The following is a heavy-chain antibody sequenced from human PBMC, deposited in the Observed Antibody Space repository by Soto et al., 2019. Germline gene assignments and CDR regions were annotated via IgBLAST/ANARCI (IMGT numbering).Heavy chain of an antibody. CDR1: GYTFSDYY. J-gene: IGHJ6*03. D-gene: IGHD1-26*01. Sequence: QVQLVQSGAEVKKPGASVTVSCKASGYTFSDYYLHWVRQAPGQGPEWMGWMNPNSGDTKYAQKFQGRVTMTRDTSVRTAFMELNWLKSDDTAVYYCARESGGATATLDYYYFYMDVWDKGTTVTVSS. V-gene: IGHV1-2*02. CDR3: ARESGGATATLDYYYFYMDV. CDR2: MNPNSGDT.